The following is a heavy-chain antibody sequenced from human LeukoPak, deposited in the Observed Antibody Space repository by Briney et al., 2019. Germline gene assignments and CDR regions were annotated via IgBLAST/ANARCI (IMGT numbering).Heavy chain of an antibody. Sequence: SETLSLTCAVYGGSFSEYYWTWIRQSPGKGLEWLGEINHSGSTNYNPSLESRITISVDTSKNQFSLKLTSMTAADSAVYYCASGRNWFDPWGQGTLVTVSS. CDR2: INHSGST. J-gene: IGHJ5*02. CDR1: GGSFSEYY. CDR3: ASGRNWFDP. V-gene: IGHV4-34*01.